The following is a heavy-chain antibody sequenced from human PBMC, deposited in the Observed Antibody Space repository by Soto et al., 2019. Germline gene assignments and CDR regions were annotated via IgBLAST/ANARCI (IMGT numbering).Heavy chain of an antibody. CDR2: ISGSGGST. D-gene: IGHD5-18*01. V-gene: IGHV3-23*01. CDR1: GFTFSSYA. J-gene: IGHJ4*02. CDR3: AKTKQLWLNYFDY. Sequence: SCSASGFTFSSYAMSWVRQSPGKGLEWVSAISGSGGSTYYADSVKGRFTISRDNSKNPLYLQMNSLRAEDTAVYYCAKTKQLWLNYFDYWGQGTLVT.